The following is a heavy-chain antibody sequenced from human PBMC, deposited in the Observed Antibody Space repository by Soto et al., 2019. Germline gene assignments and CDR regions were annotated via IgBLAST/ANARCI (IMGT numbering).Heavy chain of an antibody. D-gene: IGHD6-13*01. V-gene: IGHV2-26*04. Sequence: QVTVKESGPVLVKPTETLTLTCTVSGFSLSNAGLGVSWIRQPPGKALEWLAHIFSNDEKSYSTSLKSRLTTSKDTSKSQMVLIMTTIDPVDTATYYCASTYSTSWYWFDPWGQGTLVTVSS. CDR1: GFSLSNAGLG. CDR3: ASTYSTSWYWFDP. J-gene: IGHJ5*02. CDR2: IFSNDEK.